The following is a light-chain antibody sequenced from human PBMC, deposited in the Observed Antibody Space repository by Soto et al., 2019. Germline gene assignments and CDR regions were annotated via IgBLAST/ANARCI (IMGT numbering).Light chain of an antibody. CDR1: QSVSSY. Sequence: EIVLTQSPATLSLSPGERATLSCRASQSVSSYLAWYQQKPGQAPRLLIYDASNRATGIPARFSGSGSGTDFTRTISSLEPEDFAVYYWQQRSNWPVTFGQGTRVEIK. V-gene: IGKV3-11*01. CDR2: DAS. J-gene: IGKJ1*01. CDR3: QQRSNWPVT.